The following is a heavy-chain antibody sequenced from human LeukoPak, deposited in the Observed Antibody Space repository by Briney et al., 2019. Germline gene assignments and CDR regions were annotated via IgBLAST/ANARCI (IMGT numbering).Heavy chain of an antibody. Sequence: GGSLRLSCEASGFTLSTYWMNWVRQAPGKGLDWVANINPDGSGKRYVDSAKGRFTIARDNADNSLSLQMNSLRAEDTAVYYCASWGAGGNSWGQGTLVTVSS. CDR1: GFTLSTYW. CDR3: ASWGAGGNS. D-gene: IGHD3-16*01. V-gene: IGHV3-7*01. J-gene: IGHJ4*02. CDR2: INPDGSGK.